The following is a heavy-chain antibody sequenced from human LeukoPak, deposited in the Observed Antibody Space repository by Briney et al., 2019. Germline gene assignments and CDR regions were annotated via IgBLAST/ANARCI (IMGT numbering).Heavy chain of an antibody. Sequence: SVKVSCKASGGTFSSYAISWVRQAPGQGLEWMGGIIPIFGTANYAQKFQGRVTITADKSTSTAYMELSSLRSEDTAVYYCARDSPTVVVTSGAFDIWGQGTMVTVSS. CDR1: GGTFSSYA. CDR2: IIPIFGTA. CDR3: ARDSPTVVVTSGAFDI. V-gene: IGHV1-69*06. D-gene: IGHD2-21*02. J-gene: IGHJ3*02.